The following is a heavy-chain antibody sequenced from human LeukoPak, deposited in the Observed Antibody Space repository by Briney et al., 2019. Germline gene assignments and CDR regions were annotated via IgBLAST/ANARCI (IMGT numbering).Heavy chain of an antibody. V-gene: IGHV3-21*01. J-gene: IGHJ6*02. CDR2: ISSTSSYI. Sequence: TGGSLRLSCVASGFTFTTYSLYWVRQAPGKGLEWVSSISSTSSYIYYADSVKGRFTLSRDNAKNSIYLQMDSLRAEDTAVYYCTSRGDFWSGYWAMNVWGQGTTVIVSS. CDR1: GFTFTTYS. CDR3: TSRGDFWSGYWAMNV. D-gene: IGHD3-3*01.